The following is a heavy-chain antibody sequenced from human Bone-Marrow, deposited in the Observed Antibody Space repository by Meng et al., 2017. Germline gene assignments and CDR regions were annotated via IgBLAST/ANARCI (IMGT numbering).Heavy chain of an antibody. Sequence: SVKVSCKASGYTFTSYAISWVRQAPGQGLEWMGGIIAIFGTANYAQKFQGRVTITTDESTSTAYMELSSLRSEDTAVYYCARDRAVPYGGNPGGFDYWGQGTLVTVSS. CDR1: GYTFTSYA. CDR2: IIAIFGTA. J-gene: IGHJ4*02. D-gene: IGHD4-23*01. V-gene: IGHV1-69*05. CDR3: ARDRAVPYGGNPGGFDY.